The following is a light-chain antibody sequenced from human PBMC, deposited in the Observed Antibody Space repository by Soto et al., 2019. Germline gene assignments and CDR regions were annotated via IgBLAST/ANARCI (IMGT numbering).Light chain of an antibody. CDR3: QQYHTWPAT. V-gene: IGKV1-16*02. CDR2: AAS. Sequence: DIQMTQSPSSLSASVGDTVTITCRASQDIGNFFAWFQQKPGKAPKSLISAASSLKSGVPSKFSVSGSGTDIFLTINSLQPEDGATYYCQQYHTWPATFGGGTNVEI. CDR1: QDIGNF. J-gene: IGKJ4*01.